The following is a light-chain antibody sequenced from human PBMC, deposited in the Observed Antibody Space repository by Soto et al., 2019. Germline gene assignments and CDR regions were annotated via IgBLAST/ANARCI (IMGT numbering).Light chain of an antibody. CDR2: DVS. CDR3: CSYAGSYTFGV. Sequence: QSALTQPRSVSGSPGQSVTISCTGTNSDVGGYNYVSWYQQHPGKAPKLMIYDVSKRPSGVPDRFSGSKSGNTASLTISGLQAEDEADYYCCSYAGSYTFGVFGGGTQLTVL. V-gene: IGLV2-11*01. CDR1: NSDVGGYNY. J-gene: IGLJ7*01.